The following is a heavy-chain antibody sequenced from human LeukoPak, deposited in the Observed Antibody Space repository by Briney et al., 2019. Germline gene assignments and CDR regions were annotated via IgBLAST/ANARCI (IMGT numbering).Heavy chain of an antibody. J-gene: IGHJ4*02. V-gene: IGHV3-23*01. CDR2: INPDGGS. Sequence: PGGSLRLSCQASGFTFTDYAMSWVRQAPGKGLEWVSSINPDGGSFFADSVKGRSSIPRDDSRSVVYLQLNKLSAEDTAVYYCARSGVATCHYWGQGILVTVSS. CDR1: GFTFTDYA. CDR3: ARSGVATCHY. D-gene: IGHD5-12*01.